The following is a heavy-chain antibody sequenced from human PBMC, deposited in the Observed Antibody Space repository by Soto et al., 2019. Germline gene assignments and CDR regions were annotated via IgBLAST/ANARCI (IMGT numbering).Heavy chain of an antibody. V-gene: IGHV1-18*01. CDR3: ARISQSDFWSGYYYFFDY. Sequence: GASVKVSCKASGYTFTAYGISWVRQAPGQGLQWMGWITAFNGNTKYAQQFQGRVTMTTDTSTSTAYMELRSLESDDTAVYYCARISQSDFWSGYYYFFDYWGQGTLVTVSS. J-gene: IGHJ4*02. CDR2: ITAFNGNT. D-gene: IGHD3-3*01. CDR1: GYTFTAYG.